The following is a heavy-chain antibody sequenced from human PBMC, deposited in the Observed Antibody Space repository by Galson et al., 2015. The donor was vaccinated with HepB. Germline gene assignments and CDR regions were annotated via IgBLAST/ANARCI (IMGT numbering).Heavy chain of an antibody. Sequence: ETLSLTCTVSGGSISSSSYYWGWIRQPPGKGLEWIGSIYYSGSTYYNPSLKSRVTLSVDTSKNQFSLKLSSVTAADTAVYYCASIAARPGYWGQGTLVTVSS. CDR3: ASIAARPGY. V-gene: IGHV4-39*01. CDR2: IYYSGST. J-gene: IGHJ4*02. CDR1: GGSISSSSYY. D-gene: IGHD6-6*01.